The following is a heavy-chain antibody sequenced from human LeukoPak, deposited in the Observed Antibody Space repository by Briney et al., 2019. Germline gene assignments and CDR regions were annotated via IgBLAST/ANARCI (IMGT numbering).Heavy chain of an antibody. CDR2: IIPILGLA. V-gene: IGHV1-69*04. CDR1: GGTFSSYA. J-gene: IGHJ4*02. Sequence: ASVKVSCKASGGTFSSYAISWVRQAPGQGLEWMGRIIPILGLANYAQKFQGRVTITADKSTSTAYMELSSLRSEDTAVYYCARERMVRGVKPDYWGQGTLVTVSS. D-gene: IGHD3-10*01. CDR3: ARERMVRGVKPDY.